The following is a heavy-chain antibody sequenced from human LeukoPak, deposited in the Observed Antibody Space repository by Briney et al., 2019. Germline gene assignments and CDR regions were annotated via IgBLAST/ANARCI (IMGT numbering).Heavy chain of an antibody. Sequence: PSETLSLTCTVSGGSISSYYWSWIRRPPGKGLEWIGYIYYSGSTNYNPSLKSRVTISVDTSKNQFSLKLSSVTAADTAVYYCARTLGLYSSSISGGFDPWGQGTLVTVSS. CDR3: ARTLGLYSSSISGGFDP. J-gene: IGHJ5*02. CDR2: IYYSGST. CDR1: GGSISSYY. V-gene: IGHV4-59*01. D-gene: IGHD6-6*01.